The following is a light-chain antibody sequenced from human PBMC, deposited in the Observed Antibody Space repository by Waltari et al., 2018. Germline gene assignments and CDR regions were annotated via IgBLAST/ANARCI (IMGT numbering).Light chain of an antibody. Sequence: EIVLTQSPGTLSLSPGERVTLSCRASQSVSSRWLAWYQQKPGQAPRLLIYGSSSRATGIPDRFSGSGSGTDFTLTISRLEPEDFAVYYCQQYGSSPRALTFGGGTKVEIK. V-gene: IGKV3-20*01. CDR2: GSS. J-gene: IGKJ4*01. CDR1: QSVSSRW. CDR3: QQYGSSPRALT.